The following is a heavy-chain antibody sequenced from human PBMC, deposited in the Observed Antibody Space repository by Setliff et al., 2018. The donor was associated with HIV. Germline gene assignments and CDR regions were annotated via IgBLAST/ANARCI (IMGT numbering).Heavy chain of an antibody. CDR2: IHYNGRA. CDR1: GDSITSNDYY. V-gene: IGHV4-39*01. D-gene: IGHD3-10*01. CDR3: ASTTSGVSGSYPAHAFDI. Sequence: SETLSLTCTVSGDSITSNDYYWGWIRQPPGKGLEWIGIIHYNGRAYYDPSLKSRVTISVDSSLTQFSLKLRSVTASDSAIYYCASTTSGVSGSYPAHAFDIWGQGTMVTVSS. J-gene: IGHJ3*02.